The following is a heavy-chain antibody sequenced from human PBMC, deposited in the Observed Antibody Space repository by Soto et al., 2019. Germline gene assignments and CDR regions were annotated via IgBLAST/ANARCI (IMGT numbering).Heavy chain of an antibody. CDR1: GGTLNTYA. D-gene: IGHD3-10*01. CDR2: ISPMFGAA. V-gene: IGHV1-69*19. Sequence: QVQLVQCGAEMKKPGSSVKVSCQSSGGTLNTYAMNWVRQAPGQGPEWMGDISPMFGAANYAPKFQGRVTITADESTGTSYMQLSSLTSEDTALYFCAREVQVHTPAFVYWGQGTLVTVSS. J-gene: IGHJ4*02. CDR3: AREVQVHTPAFVY.